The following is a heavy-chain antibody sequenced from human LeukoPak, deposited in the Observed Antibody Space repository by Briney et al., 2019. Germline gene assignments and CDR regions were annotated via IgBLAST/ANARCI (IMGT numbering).Heavy chain of an antibody. CDR1: GYTFTDYY. Sequence: ASVKVSCKASGYTFTDYYIHWVRQAAGQGGEWMGWINPNSGGTNYAQKFQGRVTMTRDTSISTAYMELSRLRSDHTAVYYCASALTRAYSYASFDYWGQGTLVTVSS. CDR3: ASALTRAYSYASFDY. V-gene: IGHV1-2*02. J-gene: IGHJ4*02. CDR2: INPNSGGT. D-gene: IGHD5-18*01.